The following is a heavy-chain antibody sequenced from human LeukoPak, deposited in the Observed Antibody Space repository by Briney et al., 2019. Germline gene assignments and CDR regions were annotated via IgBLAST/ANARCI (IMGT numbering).Heavy chain of an antibody. CDR2: IYYSGST. Sequence: SETLSLTCTVSGGSISSYYWSWIRQPPGKGLEWIGYIYYSGSTNYNPSLKSRVSISVDTSKNQFSLKLNSVTAADTAVYYCARGGHSSGWYRSHYYYYGMDVWGQGTTVTVSS. D-gene: IGHD6-19*01. CDR1: GGSISSYY. V-gene: IGHV4-59*01. CDR3: ARGGHSSGWYRSHYYYYGMDV. J-gene: IGHJ6*02.